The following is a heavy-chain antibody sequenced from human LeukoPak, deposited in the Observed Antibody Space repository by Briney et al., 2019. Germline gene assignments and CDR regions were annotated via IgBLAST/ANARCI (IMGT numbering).Heavy chain of an antibody. CDR3: ARDWNSDGYYYYMDV. J-gene: IGHJ6*03. CDR2: INTDGSST. CDR1: GFTFSSYW. V-gene: IGHV3-74*01. Sequence: PGGSLRLSCAASGFTFSSYWMHWVRQAPGKGLVWVSRINTDGSSTSYADSVKGRFTISRDNAKNTLYLQMNSLRAEDTAVYYCARDWNSDGYYYYMDVWGKGTTVTVSS. D-gene: IGHD1-7*01.